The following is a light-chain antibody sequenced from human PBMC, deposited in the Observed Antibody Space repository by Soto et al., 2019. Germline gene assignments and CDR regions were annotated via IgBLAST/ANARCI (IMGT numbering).Light chain of an antibody. CDR2: ATS. CDR3: HQYGASPFT. V-gene: IGKV3-20*01. Sequence: EIVLTQSPGTLSLSPGEEATLSCRASQRVSTSYFAWYQQKPGQAPRLLIYATSNRATDIPDRFSGSGSGTDFSLTISRLEPEDCAVYYCHQYGASPFTFGGATKVDIK. CDR1: QRVSTSY. J-gene: IGKJ4*01.